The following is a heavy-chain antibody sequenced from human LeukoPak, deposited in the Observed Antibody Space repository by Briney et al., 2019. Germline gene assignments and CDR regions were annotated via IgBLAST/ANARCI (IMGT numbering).Heavy chain of an antibody. Sequence: GGSLRLSCATSGFTLSDYYMNWVRQAPGKGLEWVSVIYSGGSTYYADSVKGRFTISRDNSKNTLYLQMNSLRAEDTAVYYCARAQQGYGDYYFDYWGQGTLVTVSS. CDR2: IYSGGST. D-gene: IGHD4-17*01. J-gene: IGHJ4*02. CDR1: GFTLSDYY. V-gene: IGHV3-53*01. CDR3: ARAQQGYGDYYFDY.